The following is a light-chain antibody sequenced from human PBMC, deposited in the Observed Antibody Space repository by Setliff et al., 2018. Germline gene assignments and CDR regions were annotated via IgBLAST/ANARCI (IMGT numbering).Light chain of an antibody. V-gene: IGLV2-14*03. CDR3: SSYSTRTSLDV. CDR1: NSDVGAYNY. CDR2: DVS. Sequence: QSALAQPASVSGSPGQSITISCTGTNSDVGAYNYVSWYQRHPGEAPKLLLYDVSNRPSGISHRFSGSKSGSTASLTISGLQAEDEADYFCSSYSTRTSLDVFGTGTKVTVL. J-gene: IGLJ1*01.